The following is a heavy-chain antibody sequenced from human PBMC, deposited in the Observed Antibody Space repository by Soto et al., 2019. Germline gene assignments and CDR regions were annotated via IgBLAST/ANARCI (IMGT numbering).Heavy chain of an antibody. J-gene: IGHJ6*02. Sequence: ASVKVSCKASGYTFTSYGISWVRQALGQGLEWMGWISAYNGNTNYAQKLQGRVTMTTDTSTSTAYMELRSLRSDDTAVYYCARGRDGYYYYGMDVWGQGTTVTVSS. CDR2: ISAYNGNT. CDR3: ARGRDGYYYYGMDV. V-gene: IGHV1-18*01. CDR1: GYTFTSYG.